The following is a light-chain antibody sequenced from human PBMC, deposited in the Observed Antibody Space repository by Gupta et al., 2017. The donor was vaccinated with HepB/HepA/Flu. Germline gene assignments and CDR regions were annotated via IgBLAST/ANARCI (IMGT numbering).Light chain of an antibody. J-gene: IGLJ2*01. CDR3: SSYAGSNNLMV. CDR2: EVS. CDR1: SRDVGGYNY. V-gene: IGLV2-8*01. Sequence: QSALTQPPSASGSPGQSVTISCTGTSRDVGGYNYVSWYQQHPGKAPKLLIYEVSKRPSGVRDRFSGSKSGNTASLTVSGLQAEDEADYYCSSYAGSNNLMVFGGGTKLTVL.